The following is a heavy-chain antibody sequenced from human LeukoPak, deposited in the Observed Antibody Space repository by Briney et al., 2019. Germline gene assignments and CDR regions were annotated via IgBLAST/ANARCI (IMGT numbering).Heavy chain of an antibody. CDR1: GGSISNYY. V-gene: IGHV4-4*07. CDR2: IYTSAST. D-gene: IGHD6-19*01. J-gene: IGHJ4*02. CDR3: ARVDTSGWHYFDD. Sequence: PSETLSLTCTVSGGSISNYYWSWIRQPAGKGLEWIGHIYTSASTNYNPSLRSRVTMSLDTSKNQFSLELNSVTAADTAAYYCARVDTSGWHYFDDWGQGTLVTVS.